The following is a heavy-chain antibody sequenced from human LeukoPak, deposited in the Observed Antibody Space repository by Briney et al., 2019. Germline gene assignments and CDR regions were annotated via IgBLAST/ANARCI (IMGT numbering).Heavy chain of an antibody. D-gene: IGHD3-9*01. CDR1: GGTFSSYA. Sequence: SVKVSCKASGGTFSSYAISWVRQAPGQGLEWMGRIIPIFGTANYAQKFQGRVTITTDESTSTAYMELSSLRSEDTAVYYCARVDVLRYFGARTDAFDIWGQGTMVTVSS. J-gene: IGHJ3*02. V-gene: IGHV1-69*05. CDR3: ARVDVLRYFGARTDAFDI. CDR2: IIPIFGTA.